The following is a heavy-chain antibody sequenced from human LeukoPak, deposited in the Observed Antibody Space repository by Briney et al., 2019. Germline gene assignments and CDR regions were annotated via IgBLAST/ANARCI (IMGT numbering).Heavy chain of an antibody. Sequence: GGSLRLSCAASGFTFSSYAMSWVRQAPGKGLEWVSAVSGSGGSTYYADPVKGRFTISRDKSKNTLYLQMNSLRAEDTAVYYCAKDSLYSSSWYYFDYWGQGTLVTVSS. CDR2: VSGSGGST. V-gene: IGHV3-23*01. CDR1: GFTFSSYA. D-gene: IGHD6-13*01. CDR3: AKDSLYSSSWYYFDY. J-gene: IGHJ4*02.